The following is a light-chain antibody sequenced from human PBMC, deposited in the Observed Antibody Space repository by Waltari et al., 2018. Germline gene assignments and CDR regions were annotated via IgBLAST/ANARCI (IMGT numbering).Light chain of an antibody. CDR1: QSISSY. J-gene: IGKJ3*01. Sequence: DIQMTQSPSSLSASVGDRVTITCRASQSISSYFNWYQQKPGKAPKLLIYAASSLQRGVPSRFSGSGSGTDFTLTISRLEPGDFAIYYCQQYGTSPFTFGPGTKVDVE. V-gene: IGKV1-39*01. CDR3: QQYGTSPFT. CDR2: AAS.